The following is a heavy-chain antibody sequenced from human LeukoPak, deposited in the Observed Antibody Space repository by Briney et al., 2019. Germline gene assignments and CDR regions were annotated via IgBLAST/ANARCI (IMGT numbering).Heavy chain of an antibody. CDR3: AKDLMITFGGVIGRYYYYYMDV. Sequence: GGSLRLSCAASGFTFSSSAMSWVRQAPGKGLEWVSNISGSGSGGSTYYADSVKGRFTISRDNSKNTLYLQMNSLRAEDTAVYYCAKDLMITFGGVIGRYYYYYMDVWGKGTTVTISS. D-gene: IGHD3-16*02. CDR2: ISGSGSGGST. V-gene: IGHV3-23*01. J-gene: IGHJ6*03. CDR1: GFTFSSSA.